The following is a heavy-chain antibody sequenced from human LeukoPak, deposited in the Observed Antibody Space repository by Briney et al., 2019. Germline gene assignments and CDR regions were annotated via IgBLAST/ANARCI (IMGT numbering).Heavy chain of an antibody. CDR1: GGSFSGYY. V-gene: IGHV4-34*01. CDR3: ARNWYSSSYFYYYYMDV. CDR2: INHSGST. J-gene: IGHJ6*03. Sequence: PSETLSLTCAVYGGSFSGYYWSWIRQPPGKGLEWIGEINHSGSTNYNPSLKSRVTISVDSSKNQFSLKLSSVTAADTAVYYCARNWYSSSYFYYYYMDVWGKGTTVTVSS. D-gene: IGHD6-6*01.